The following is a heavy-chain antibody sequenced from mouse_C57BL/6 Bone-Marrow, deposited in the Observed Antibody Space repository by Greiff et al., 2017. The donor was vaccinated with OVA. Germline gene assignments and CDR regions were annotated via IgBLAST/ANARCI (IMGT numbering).Heavy chain of an antibody. V-gene: IGHV5-6*01. CDR2: ISSGGSYT. CDR3: ARQNYGSSYVYFDV. Sequence: EVQRVESGGDLVKPGGSLKLSCAASGFTFSSYGMSWVRQTPDKRLEWVATISSGGSYTYYPDSVKGRFTISRDNAKNTLYLQMSSLKSEDTAMYYCARQNYGSSYVYFDVWGTGTTVTVSS. CDR1: GFTFSSYG. J-gene: IGHJ1*03. D-gene: IGHD1-1*01.